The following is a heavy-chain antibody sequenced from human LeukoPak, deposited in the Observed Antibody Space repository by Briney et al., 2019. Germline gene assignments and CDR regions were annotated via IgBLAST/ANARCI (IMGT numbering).Heavy chain of an antibody. Sequence: GGSLRLSCAASGFTFSDYYMTWIRQAPGKGLEWVSYISSSGSTMYYADSVKGRFTISRDNAKNSLYLQMDSLRAEDTAVYYCAKAACGGNCYYYMDVWGKGTTVTI. V-gene: IGHV3-11*04. CDR2: ISSSGSTM. D-gene: IGHD2-21*01. CDR1: GFTFSDYY. J-gene: IGHJ6*03. CDR3: AKAACGGNCYYYMDV.